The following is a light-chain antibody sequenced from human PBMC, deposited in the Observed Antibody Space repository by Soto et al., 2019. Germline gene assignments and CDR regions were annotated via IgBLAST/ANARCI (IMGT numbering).Light chain of an antibody. J-gene: IGKJ1*01. Sequence: DIQMTQSPSTLSASVGDRVTITCRASQSISSWLAWYQQKPGKAPKLLIYDASSLGSGVPSRFSGSGSGTEFTLPISSLQPDDFATYYCQQYNSYPWTFGQGTKVEIK. V-gene: IGKV1-5*01. CDR3: QQYNSYPWT. CDR2: DAS. CDR1: QSISSW.